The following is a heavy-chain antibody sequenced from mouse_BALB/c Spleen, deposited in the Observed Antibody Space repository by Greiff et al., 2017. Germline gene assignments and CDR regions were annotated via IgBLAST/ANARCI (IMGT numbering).Heavy chain of an antibody. CDR3: ARRDRYDY. J-gene: IGHJ2*01. V-gene: IGHV1-7*01. CDR2: INPSTGYT. Sequence: QVQLKQSGAEMAKPGASVKMSCKASGYTFTSYWMHWVKQRPGQGLEWIGYINPSTGYTEYNQKFKDKATLTADKSSSTAYMQLSSLTSEDSAVYYCARRDRYDYWGQGTTLTVSS. D-gene: IGHD2-14*01. CDR1: GYTFTSYW.